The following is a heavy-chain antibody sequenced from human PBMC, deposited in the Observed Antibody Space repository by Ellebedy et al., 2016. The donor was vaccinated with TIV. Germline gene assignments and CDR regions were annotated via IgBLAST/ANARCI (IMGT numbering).Heavy chain of an antibody. Sequence: SETLSLXCTVSGGSITAYYWSWIRQPPGPGLDWIGYIHDSGRTDYNPSLKSRVTISIDTSKNQFSLKLTSVTAADTAVYYCARHEGDSSSGWYFDFWGQGALVTVSS. CDR1: GGSITAYY. CDR3: ARHEGDSSSGWYFDF. J-gene: IGHJ4*02. CDR2: IHDSGRT. V-gene: IGHV4-59*08. D-gene: IGHD6-19*01.